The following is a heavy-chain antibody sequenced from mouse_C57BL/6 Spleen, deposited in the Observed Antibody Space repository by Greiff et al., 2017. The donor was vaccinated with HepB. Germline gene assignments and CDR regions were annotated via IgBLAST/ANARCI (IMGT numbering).Heavy chain of an antibody. V-gene: IGHV1-82*01. Sequence: VKLMESGPELVKPGASVKISCKASGYAFSSSWMNWVKQRPGKGLEWIGRIYPGDGDTNYNGKFKGKATLTADKSSSTAYMQLSSLTSEDSAVYFCARSRYYGSSPWYFDVWGTGTTVTVSS. CDR1: GYAFSSSW. D-gene: IGHD1-1*01. CDR2: IYPGDGDT. J-gene: IGHJ1*03. CDR3: ARSRYYGSSPWYFDV.